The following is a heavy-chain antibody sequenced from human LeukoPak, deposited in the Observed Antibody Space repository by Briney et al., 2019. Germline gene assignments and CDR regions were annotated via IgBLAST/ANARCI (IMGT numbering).Heavy chain of an antibody. CDR1: GFTFSRYW. D-gene: IGHD4-23*01. Sequence: GGSLRLSCAASGFTFSRYWMSWVRQAPGKGLEWVSAISGSGGSTYYADSVKGRFTISRDNSKNTLYLQMNSLRAEDTAVYYCAKARWAPTYYDYWGQGTLVTVSS. CDR2: ISGSGGST. J-gene: IGHJ4*02. CDR3: AKARWAPTYYDY. V-gene: IGHV3-23*01.